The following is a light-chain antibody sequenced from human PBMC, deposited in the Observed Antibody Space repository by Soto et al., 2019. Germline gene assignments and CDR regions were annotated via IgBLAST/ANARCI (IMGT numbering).Light chain of an antibody. J-gene: IGKJ4*01. CDR1: QSVANNF. V-gene: IGKV3-20*01. CDR2: GAS. Sequence: EIVLTQSPDTLSLSPGERVTLSCRASQSVANNFLAWYQQKPGQAPRLLIYGASRRATGIPDRFSGYESGTDFTLTISRLEPEDFAVYYCQQYANSPLTFGGGTKVEIK. CDR3: QQYANSPLT.